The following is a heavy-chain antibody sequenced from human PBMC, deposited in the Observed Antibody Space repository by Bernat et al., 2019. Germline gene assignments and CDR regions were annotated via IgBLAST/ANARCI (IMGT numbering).Heavy chain of an antibody. D-gene: IGHD5-12*01. CDR2: ISYGGSNT. CDR3: AKDVGYSGSLRYFDY. J-gene: IGHJ4*02. Sequence: QVQLVESGGGVVQPGRSLRLSCAASGFTFSSHALHWVRQAPGKGLEWVALISYGGSNTSFADSVKGRFTISRDNSKNTLYLQMNSLRAEDTAVYYCAKDVGYSGSLRYFDYWGQGTLVTVSS. V-gene: IGHV3-30*18. CDR1: GFTFSSHA.